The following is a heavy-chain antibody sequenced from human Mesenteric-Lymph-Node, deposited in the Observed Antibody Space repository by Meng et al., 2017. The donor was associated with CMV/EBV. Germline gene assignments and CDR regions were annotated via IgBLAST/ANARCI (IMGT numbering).Heavy chain of an antibody. CDR3: AHSSGIAAAGPFYFDY. D-gene: IGHD6-13*01. CDR1: GFSLSNSGVG. J-gene: IGHJ4*02. CDR2: IYWDDDK. V-gene: IGHV2-5*02. Sequence: QITLKESGPTLVKPTQTLTLTCTFSGFSLSNSGVGVGWLRQPPRKALELLALIYWDDDKRYSPSLKSRLTITKDTSKNQVVLTMTNMDPVDTATYYCAHSSGIAAAGPFYFDYWGQGTLVTVSS.